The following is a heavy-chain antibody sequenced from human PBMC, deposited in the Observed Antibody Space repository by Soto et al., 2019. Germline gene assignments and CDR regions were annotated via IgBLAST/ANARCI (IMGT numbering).Heavy chain of an antibody. D-gene: IGHD6-19*01. CDR3: AKQWLVRGGYYYYYGMDV. Sequence: PGGSLRLSCAASGFTFSDFWMTWVRQAPGKGLEWVANMNQDGNQKNYVDSVKGRFSISRDNAKNSLYLQINSLRAEDTAVYYCAKQWLVRGGYYYYYGMDVWGQGTTVTVSS. V-gene: IGHV3-7*05. CDR2: MNQDGNQK. CDR1: GFTFSDFW. J-gene: IGHJ6*02.